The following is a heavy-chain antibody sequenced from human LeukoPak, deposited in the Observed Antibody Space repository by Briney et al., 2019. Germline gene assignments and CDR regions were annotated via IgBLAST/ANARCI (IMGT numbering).Heavy chain of an antibody. D-gene: IGHD5-12*01. V-gene: IGHV3-66*01. CDR3: ASSGYDLPFDY. CDR2: IYSGGST. CDR1: GFTYSSYG. Sequence: GGSLRLSCAASGFTYSSYGMHWVRQAPGKGLEWVSVIYSGGSTYYADSVKGRFTISRDNSKNTLYLQMNSLRAEDTAVYYCASSGYDLPFDYWGQGTLVTVSS. J-gene: IGHJ4*02.